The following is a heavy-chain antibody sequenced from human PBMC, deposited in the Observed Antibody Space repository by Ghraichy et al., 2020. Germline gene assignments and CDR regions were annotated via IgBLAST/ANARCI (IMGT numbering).Heavy chain of an antibody. Sequence: SETCPSPAMSLVTPSAVLLTTGPGSGSPQGGGLEWIGYIFDSGKTNYNPSLKSRVTISVDTSKNHFSLRLSSVTAADTAVYYCARGNLVVVPGARYGWFDPWGQGTLVTASS. CDR1: VTPSAVLLTT. J-gene: IGHJ5*02. V-gene: IGHV4-61*03. D-gene: IGHD2-2*01. CDR3: ARGNLVVVPGARYGWFDP. CDR2: IFDSGKT.